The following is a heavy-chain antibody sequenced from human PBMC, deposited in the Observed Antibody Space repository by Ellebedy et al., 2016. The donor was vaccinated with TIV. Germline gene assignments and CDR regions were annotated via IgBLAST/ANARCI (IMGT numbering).Heavy chain of an antibody. CDR3: AAAAGAGDDAFDI. D-gene: IGHD6-13*01. Sequence: GGSLRLXXADSGFTFIIYSLNWVRQAPGKGLEWVSYISSSSRTIYYADSVKGRFTISRDNAKNSLYLQMNSLRAEDTAVYYCAAAAGAGDDAFDIWGQGTMVTVSS. CDR2: ISSSSRTI. CDR1: GFTFIIYS. J-gene: IGHJ3*02. V-gene: IGHV3-48*01.